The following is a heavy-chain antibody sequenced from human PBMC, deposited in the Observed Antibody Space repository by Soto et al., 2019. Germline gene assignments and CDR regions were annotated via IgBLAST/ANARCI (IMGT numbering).Heavy chain of an antibody. V-gene: IGHV1-18*01. CDR3: ARANWRFTRPTDFDY. CDR1: GYTFSNSG. Sequence: ASVKVSCKASGYTFSNSGISWVRQAPVQGLEWLGWINSDNGNTNYAQQLQDRVTMTTDTSTSTAYMELRSLRSDDTAVYYCARANWRFTRPTDFDYWGQGTLVTVSS. D-gene: IGHD3-10*01. J-gene: IGHJ4*02. CDR2: INSDNGNT.